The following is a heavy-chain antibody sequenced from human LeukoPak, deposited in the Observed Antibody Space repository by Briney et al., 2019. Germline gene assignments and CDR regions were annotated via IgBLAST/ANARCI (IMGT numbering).Heavy chain of an antibody. CDR3: ARDFHSSSWSDY. CDR2: ISSGGTTL. V-gene: IGHV3-48*04. J-gene: IGHJ4*02. D-gene: IGHD6-13*01. CDR1: GFIFSSDS. Sequence: GGSLRLSCAGSGFIFSSDSMNWVRQAPGKGLEWISYISSGGTTLYYADSVKGRFTISRDNAKNSLFLQMNSLRAEDTAVYYCARDFHSSSWSDYWGQGTLVIVSS.